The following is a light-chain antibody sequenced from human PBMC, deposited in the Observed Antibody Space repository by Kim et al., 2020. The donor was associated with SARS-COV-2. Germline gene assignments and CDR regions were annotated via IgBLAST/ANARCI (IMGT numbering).Light chain of an antibody. V-gene: IGKV3-15*01. CDR1: QSVTTN. CDR3: QQYNNWPPGT. J-gene: IGKJ1*01. CDR2: GAS. Sequence: PGESAPHSCRASQSVTTNFAWYQQRPGQAPRLLIYGASTRATGIPARFSGSGSGTEFTLTISSLQSEDFAVYYCQQYNNWPPGTFGQGTKVDIK.